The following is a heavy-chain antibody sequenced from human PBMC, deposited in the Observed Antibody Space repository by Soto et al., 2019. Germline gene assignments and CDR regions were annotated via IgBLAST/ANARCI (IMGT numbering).Heavy chain of an antibody. Sequence: ASVKVSCKVSGYTLTELSMHWVRQAPGKGLEWMGGFDPEDGETIYAQKFQGRVTMTEDTSTDTAYMELSSLRSEDTAVYYCATSHFVPSEYYYDSSGYRYWGQGTLVTVSS. J-gene: IGHJ4*02. V-gene: IGHV1-24*01. CDR1: GYTLTELS. CDR3: ATSHFVPSEYYYDSSGYRY. D-gene: IGHD3-22*01. CDR2: FDPEDGET.